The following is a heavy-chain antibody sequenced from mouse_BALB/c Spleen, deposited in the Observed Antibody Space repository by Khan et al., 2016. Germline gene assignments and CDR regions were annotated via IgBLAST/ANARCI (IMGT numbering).Heavy chain of an antibody. CDR3: ARSPTATRYFDV. CDR2: ISYNGST. J-gene: IGHJ1*01. Sequence: EVQLQESGPGLVKPSQSLSLTCTVTGYSITSDYAWNWIRQFPGNKLEWMGYISYNGSTRYNPSLKSRISFTRETSKNQFFLQLNSVTTEDTVTYYFARSPTATRYFDVWGAGTTVTVSS. D-gene: IGHD1-2*01. V-gene: IGHV3-2*02. CDR1: GYSITSDYA.